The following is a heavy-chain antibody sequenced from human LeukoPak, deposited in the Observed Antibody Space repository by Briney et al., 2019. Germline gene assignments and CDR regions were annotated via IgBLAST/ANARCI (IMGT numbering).Heavy chain of an antibody. D-gene: IGHD6-19*01. CDR2: ISWSSDTI. J-gene: IGHJ4*02. Sequence: GRSLRLSCAASGFTFDDFAMHWVRQAPGKGLEWVSSISWSSDTIDYADSVKGRFTISRDNAKNSLYLQMNSLRPEDKALYYCAKGGNGWSPFDYWGQGTLVTVSS. V-gene: IGHV3-9*01. CDR3: AKGGNGWSPFDY. CDR1: GFTFDDFA.